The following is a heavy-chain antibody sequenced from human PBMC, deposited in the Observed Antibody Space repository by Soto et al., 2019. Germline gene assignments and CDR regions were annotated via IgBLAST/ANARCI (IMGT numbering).Heavy chain of an antibody. V-gene: IGHV1-3*04. J-gene: IGHJ4*02. CDR3: ARDRPDY. CDR1: GYTFTAFD. Sequence: SCKASGYTFTAFDMHWVRQAPGQRLEWMGWINTGNGNTRYSQKFQGRVTITRDTSANTAYLELSSLTSEDTAVYYCARDRPDYWGQGTLVTVSS. CDR2: INTGNGNT.